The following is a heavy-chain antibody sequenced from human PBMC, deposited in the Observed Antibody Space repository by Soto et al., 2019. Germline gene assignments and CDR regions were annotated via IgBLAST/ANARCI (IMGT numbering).Heavy chain of an antibody. CDR1: GFTFSSYA. Sequence: EVQLLESGGGLVQPGGSLRLSCAASGFTFSSYAMSWVRQAPGKGLEWVSAISGSGGSTYYADSVKGRFTISRDNSKNTLYLQINSLRAEDTAEYYCARQVSGNWFDPWGQGTLVTVSS. J-gene: IGHJ5*02. V-gene: IGHV3-23*01. CDR3: ARQVSGNWFDP. D-gene: IGHD1-20*01. CDR2: ISGSGGST.